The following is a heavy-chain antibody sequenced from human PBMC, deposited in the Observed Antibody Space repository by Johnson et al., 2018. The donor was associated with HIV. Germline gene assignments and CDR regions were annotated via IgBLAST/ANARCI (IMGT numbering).Heavy chain of an antibody. CDR3: ARSDSSGYYPSHAFDI. CDR2: IGTAGDT. V-gene: IGHV3-13*01. CDR1: GFTFSSYD. J-gene: IGHJ3*02. D-gene: IGHD3-22*01. Sequence: VQLVESGGGVVQPGRSLRLSCAASGFTFSSYDMHWVRQATGKGLEWVSAIGTAGDTYYPGSVKGRFTISRDNSKNTLYLQMNSLRAEDTAVYYCARSDSSGYYPSHAFDIWGQGTMVTVSS.